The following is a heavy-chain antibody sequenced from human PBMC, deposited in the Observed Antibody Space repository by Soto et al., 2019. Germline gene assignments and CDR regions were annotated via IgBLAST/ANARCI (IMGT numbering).Heavy chain of an antibody. D-gene: IGHD3-3*02. J-gene: IGHJ6*02. CDR2: INYRGSS. CDR3: VRGQPHRITIFEVVIRSYDYGMDV. CDR1: GGSFTGYY. V-gene: IGHV4-34*01. Sequence: SETLSLTCAVYGGSFTGYYWTWIRQTPGKGLEWIGEINYRGSSYYNPSLESRISMAVDTSKNQFSLKLRSVTAADTAVYFCVRGQPHRITIFEVVIRSYDYGMDVWGQGTTVTVS.